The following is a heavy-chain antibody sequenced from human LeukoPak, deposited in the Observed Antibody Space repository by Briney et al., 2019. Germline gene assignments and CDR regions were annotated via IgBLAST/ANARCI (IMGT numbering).Heavy chain of an antibody. J-gene: IGHJ4*02. V-gene: IGHV3-30-3*01. CDR2: ISYDGSNK. CDR1: GLTFSSYA. CDR3: AKDQRWESPHYLDS. D-gene: IGHD1-26*01. Sequence: RGSLRLSCADSGLTFSSYAMHWVRQAPGKGLERVAVISYDGSNKYYADSVRGRSTISRDNSKNTLYVQRNSRRDEDTAVYYGAKDQRWESPHYLDSGGQGTLVTVSS.